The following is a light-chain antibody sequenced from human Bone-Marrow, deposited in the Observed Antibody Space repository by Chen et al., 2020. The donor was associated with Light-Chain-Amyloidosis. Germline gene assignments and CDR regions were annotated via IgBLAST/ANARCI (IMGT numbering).Light chain of an antibody. CDR2: RDT. CDR1: DLPTKY. Sequence: SYELTQPPSVSLSPGQTAMITCSGDDLPTKYAYWYQQKPGQAPVLVIHRDTERPSGISERFSGSRSGTTATLTISGVQAEDEADYHCQSADSSGTYEVIFGGGTKLTVL. V-gene: IGLV3-25*03. J-gene: IGLJ2*01. CDR3: QSADSSGTYEVI.